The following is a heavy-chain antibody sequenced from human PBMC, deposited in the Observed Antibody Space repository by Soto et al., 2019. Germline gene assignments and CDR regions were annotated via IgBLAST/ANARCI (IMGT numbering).Heavy chain of an antibody. J-gene: IGHJ6*02. CDR1: GYNFARYW. CDR3: ARHGGLDV. CDR2: IFPGDSDT. V-gene: IGHV5-51*01. Sequence: GQALKIPCKASGYNFARYWIGCVGQMPGKGLEWMGIIFPGDSDTRYSPSFQGQVTISADKSLTTAYVQWGSLKPSDSAIYYCARHGGLDVWGQGTTVTVSS.